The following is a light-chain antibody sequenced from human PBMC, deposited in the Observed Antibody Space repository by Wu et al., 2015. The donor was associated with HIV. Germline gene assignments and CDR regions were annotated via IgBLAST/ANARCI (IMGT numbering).Light chain of an antibody. CDR3: QQYDKWPPWT. CDR1: QSVGSN. CDR2: GAS. V-gene: IGKV3-15*01. Sequence: IEMTQSPVTLSVSPGERAALSCRASQSVGSNLAWYQHKPGQAPRLLIYGASTRATGVPARFGGSGSGTEFTLTIVNMQSEDFAVYYCQQYDKWPPWTFGQGTKVEIK. J-gene: IGKJ1*01.